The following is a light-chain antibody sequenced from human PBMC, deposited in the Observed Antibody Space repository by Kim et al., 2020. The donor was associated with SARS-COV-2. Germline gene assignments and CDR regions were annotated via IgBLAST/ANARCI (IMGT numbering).Light chain of an antibody. CDR1: QGITSY. J-gene: IGKJ4*01. CDR2: SAS. V-gene: IGKV1-9*01. CDR3: QQLNSYPLT. Sequence: GDTVTTTCRASQGITSYLAWYQQKPGLAPKVLIYSASTLQSGVPSRFSGSGSGTDFTLTISSLQPEDFATYYCQQLNSYPLTFGGGTKVDIK.